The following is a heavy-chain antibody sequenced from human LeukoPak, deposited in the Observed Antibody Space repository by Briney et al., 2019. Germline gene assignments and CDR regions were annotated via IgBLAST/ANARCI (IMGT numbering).Heavy chain of an antibody. Sequence: GGSLRHSCAASGVTFSSYAMSCVRQAPGKGLEWVSAISGSGGNTYYADSVKGRFTISRDNSKNTLYLQMNSLRAEDTAVYYCAKDLGIVGASFDYWGQGTLVTVSS. V-gene: IGHV3-23*01. CDR2: ISGSGGNT. D-gene: IGHD1-26*01. CDR3: AKDLGIVGASFDY. J-gene: IGHJ4*02. CDR1: GVTFSSYA.